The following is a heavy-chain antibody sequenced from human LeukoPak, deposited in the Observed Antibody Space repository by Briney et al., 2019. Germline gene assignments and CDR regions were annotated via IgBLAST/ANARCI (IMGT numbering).Heavy chain of an antibody. CDR2: INHSGNT. V-gene: IGHV4-34*01. CDR3: ARAGEGYSYGYPRDFDY. J-gene: IGHJ4*02. D-gene: IGHD5-18*01. CDR1: GGSFSGYY. Sequence: PSETLSLTCAVYGGSFSGYYCSWIRQPPGKGLEWIGEINHSGNTNYNPSLKSRVTISIDTSKNQFSLKLTSVTAADTAVYYCARAGEGYSYGYPRDFDYWGQGTLVTVSS.